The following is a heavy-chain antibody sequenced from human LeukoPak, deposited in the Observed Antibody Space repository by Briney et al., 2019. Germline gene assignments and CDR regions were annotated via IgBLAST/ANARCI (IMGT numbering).Heavy chain of an antibody. Sequence: GGSLRLSCVTSGFTFSAYAVSWVRQAPGKGLEWVATIRVGGPTTAYADSVRGRFTISRDNSKTTLFLQMHSLRVEDTAIYYCARLVGVSPLDFWGRGTLVTVSS. CDR2: IRVGGPTT. V-gene: IGHV3-23*01. J-gene: IGHJ4*02. CDR1: GFTFSAYA. CDR3: ARLVGVSPLDF. D-gene: IGHD3-16*01.